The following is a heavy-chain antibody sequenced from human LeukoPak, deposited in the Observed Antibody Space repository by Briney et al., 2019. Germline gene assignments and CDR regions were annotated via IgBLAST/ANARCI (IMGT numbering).Heavy chain of an antibody. D-gene: IGHD2-2*01. CDR1: GFNFSTYS. Sequence: GGSLRLSCSASGFNFSTYSMIWVRQAPGKELEWVAGISGSGGSTYYADSVKGRFTISRDNSKHTLYLQMNSLRAEDTAVYYCAKRYCTSTKCYQLDYWGQGTLVTVSS. V-gene: IGHV3-23*01. J-gene: IGHJ4*02. CDR3: AKRYCTSTKCYQLDY. CDR2: ISGSGGST.